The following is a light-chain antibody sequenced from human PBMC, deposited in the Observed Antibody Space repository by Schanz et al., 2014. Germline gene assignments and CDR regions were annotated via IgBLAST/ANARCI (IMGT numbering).Light chain of an antibody. Sequence: QSVLTQPPSVSGAPGQRVSISCAGSSSNIGAGYDVHWFQQHPGTAPKLLIYGNSDRPSGVPDRFSASKSGTSASLAISGLQSEDEADYYCAAWDDSLNGWVFGGGTKLTVL. CDR1: SSNIGAGYD. CDR3: AAWDDSLNGWV. V-gene: IGLV1-40*01. CDR2: GNS. J-gene: IGLJ3*02.